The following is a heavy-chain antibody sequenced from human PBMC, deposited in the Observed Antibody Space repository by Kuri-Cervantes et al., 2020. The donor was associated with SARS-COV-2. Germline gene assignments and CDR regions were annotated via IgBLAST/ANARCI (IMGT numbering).Heavy chain of an antibody. D-gene: IGHD1-26*01. V-gene: IGHV1-8*01. CDR1: GYTFTSYD. Sequence: ASVKVSCKASGYTFTSYDINWVRQATGQGLEWMGWMNPNSGNTGYAQKFQGRVTMTRNTSISTAYMELRSLRSDDTAVYYCAREVSVGATYDAFDIWGQGTMVTVSS. CDR3: AREVSVGATYDAFDI. CDR2: MNPNSGNT. J-gene: IGHJ3*02.